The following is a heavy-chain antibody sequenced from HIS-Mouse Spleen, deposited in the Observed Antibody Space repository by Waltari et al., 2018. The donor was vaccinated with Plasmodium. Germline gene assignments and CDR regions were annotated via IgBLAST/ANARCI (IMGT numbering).Heavy chain of an antibody. V-gene: IGHV1-2*02. CDR2: INPNSGGT. J-gene: IGHJ1*01. Sequence: QVQLVQSGAAVKKPGASVKVSCKASGYTFTAYYMHLQRPHPAQAFEWMGWINPNSGGTNYAQKFQGRVTMTRDTSISTAYMELSRLRSDDTAVYYCARVLGYKAAAGTFVEYFQHWGQGTLVTVSS. D-gene: IGHD6-13*01. CDR3: ARVLGYKAAAGTFVEYFQH. CDR1: GYTFTAYY.